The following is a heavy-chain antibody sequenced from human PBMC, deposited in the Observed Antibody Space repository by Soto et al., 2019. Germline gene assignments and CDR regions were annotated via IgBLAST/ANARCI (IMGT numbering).Heavy chain of an antibody. CDR2: IYYSGST. CDR3: ARLPTATVSTPDY. CDR1: GGSISSSSYY. Sequence: PSETLSLTCTVSGGSISSSSYYWGWIRQPPGKGLEWIGSIYYSGSTYCNPSLKSRVTISVDTSKNQFSLKLSSVTAADTAVYYCARLPTATVSTPDYWGQGTQVTVSS. J-gene: IGHJ4*02. V-gene: IGHV4-39*01. D-gene: IGHD4-17*01.